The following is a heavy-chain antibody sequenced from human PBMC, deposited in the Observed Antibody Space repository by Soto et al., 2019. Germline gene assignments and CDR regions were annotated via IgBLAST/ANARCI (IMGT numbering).Heavy chain of an antibody. CDR1: GFTLSDQY. CDR3: TRGHCSGATCYPGAY. D-gene: IGHD2-15*01. J-gene: IGHJ4*02. CDR2: SRNKIYRYTT. V-gene: IGHV3-72*01. Sequence: GGSLRLSCAASGFTLSDQYMDWVRQAPGKGLEWVGRSRNKIYRYTTEYAASVKGRFTISRDDSENSLYLEMNSLRAEDTALYYCTRGHCSGATCYPGAYWGQGALVTVSS.